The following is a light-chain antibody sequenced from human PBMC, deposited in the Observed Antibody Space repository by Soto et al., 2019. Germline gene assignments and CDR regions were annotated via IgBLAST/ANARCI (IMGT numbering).Light chain of an antibody. J-gene: IGKJ1*01. Sequence: DIQMTQSPSTLSASVGDRVTIPCRASQTINNRLSWYQQKPGISPKLLIYDVSTLESGVPSRFSGSVSGTEFPLTISSLQPDDFATYYCQQYDSYLTMFGQETKL. CDR1: QTINNR. V-gene: IGKV1-5*01. CDR3: QQYDSYLTM. CDR2: DVS.